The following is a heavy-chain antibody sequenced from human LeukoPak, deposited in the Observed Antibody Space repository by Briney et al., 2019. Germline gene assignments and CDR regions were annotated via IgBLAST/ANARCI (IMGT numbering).Heavy chain of an antibody. CDR1: GDTFSSYA. D-gene: IGHD6-13*01. CDR2: ISAYNGNT. V-gene: IGHV1-18*01. CDR3: ARDLGPIAPNRFDP. Sequence: ASVKVSCKASGDTFSSYAISWVRQAPGQGLEWMGWISAYNGNTNYAQKLQGRVTMTTDTSTSTAYMELRSLRSDDTAVYYCARDLGPIAPNRFDPWGQGTLVTVSS. J-gene: IGHJ5*02.